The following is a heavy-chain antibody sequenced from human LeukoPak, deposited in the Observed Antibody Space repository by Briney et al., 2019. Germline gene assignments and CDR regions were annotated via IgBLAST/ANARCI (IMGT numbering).Heavy chain of an antibody. CDR1: GYTFTSYG. J-gene: IGHJ5*02. Sequence: ASVKVSCKASGYTFTSYGISWVRQAPGQGLEWMGWISAYNGNTNYAQKLQDRVTMTTDTSTSTAYMELRSLRSDDTAVYYCARLRSGLNWFDPWGQGTLVTVSS. CDR3: ARLRSGLNWFDP. CDR2: ISAYNGNT. V-gene: IGHV1-18*01. D-gene: IGHD3/OR15-3a*01.